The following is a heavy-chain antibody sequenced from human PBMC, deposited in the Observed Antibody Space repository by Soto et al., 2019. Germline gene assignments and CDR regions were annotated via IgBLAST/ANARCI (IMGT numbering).Heavy chain of an antibody. CDR1: GGSISSGGYS. J-gene: IGHJ5*02. Sequence: SETLSLTCAVSGGSISSGGYSWSWIRQPPGKGLEWIGYIYHSGSTYYNPSLKSRVTISVDRSKNQFSLKLSSVTAADTAVYYCARGGSGYDSWFDPWGQGTLVTVSS. V-gene: IGHV4-30-2*01. CDR3: ARGGSGYDSWFDP. CDR2: IYHSGST. D-gene: IGHD3-3*01.